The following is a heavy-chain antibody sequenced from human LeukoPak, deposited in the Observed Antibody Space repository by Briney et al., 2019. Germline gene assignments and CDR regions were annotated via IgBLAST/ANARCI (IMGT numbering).Heavy chain of an antibody. CDR2: ISSSSYI. CDR1: GFTFSSYS. J-gene: IGHJ4*02. V-gene: IGHV3-21*01. Sequence: GGSLRLSCAASGFTFSSYSMNWVRQAPGKGLEWVSSISSSSYIYYADSVKGRFTISRDNAKNSLYLQMNSLRAEDTAVYYCASSDGYNYNDYWGQGTLVTVSS. CDR3: ASSDGYNYNDY. D-gene: IGHD5-24*01.